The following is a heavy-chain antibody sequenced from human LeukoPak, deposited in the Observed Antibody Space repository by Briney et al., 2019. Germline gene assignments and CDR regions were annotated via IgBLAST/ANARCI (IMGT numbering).Heavy chain of an antibody. CDR2: INHSGST. Sequence: SETLSLTCAVYGGSFSGYYWSWIRQPPGKGLEWIGEINHSGSTNYNPSLKSRVTISVDTSKNQISLKLSSVTAADTAVYYCARLPYYYGSGYSYGMDVWGQGTTVTVSS. CDR3: ARLPYYYGSGYSYGMDV. D-gene: IGHD3-10*01. CDR1: GGSFSGYY. J-gene: IGHJ6*02. V-gene: IGHV4-34*01.